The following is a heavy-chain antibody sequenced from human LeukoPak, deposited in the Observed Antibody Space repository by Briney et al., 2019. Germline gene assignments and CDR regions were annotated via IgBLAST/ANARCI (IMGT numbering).Heavy chain of an antibody. Sequence: GGSLRLSCAASGFTFSSYAMHWVRQAPGKGLEWVAVISYDGSNKYYADSVKGRFTISRDNSKNTLYLQMNSLRAEDTAVYYCAREPVVTPGDAFDIWGQGTMVTVSS. CDR3: AREPVVTPGDAFDI. D-gene: IGHD4-23*01. CDR2: ISYDGSNK. J-gene: IGHJ3*02. CDR1: GFTFSSYA. V-gene: IGHV3-30-3*01.